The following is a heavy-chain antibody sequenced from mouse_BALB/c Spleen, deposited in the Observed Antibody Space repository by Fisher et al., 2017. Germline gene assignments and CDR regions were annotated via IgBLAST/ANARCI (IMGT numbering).Heavy chain of an antibody. J-gene: IGHJ4*01. CDR3: ARGSYRYDDGYYAMDY. V-gene: IGHV1-26*01. D-gene: IGHD2-14*01. Sequence: KFKGKAALTVDKSSSTAYMELLSLTSEDSAVYYCARGSYRYDDGYYAMDYWGQGTSVTVSS.